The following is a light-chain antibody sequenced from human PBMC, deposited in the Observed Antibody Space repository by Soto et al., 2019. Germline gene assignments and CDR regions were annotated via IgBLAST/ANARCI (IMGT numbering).Light chain of an antibody. CDR2: RTF. V-gene: IGKV3-20*01. J-gene: IGKJ5*01. CDR3: QQYDTSPPT. Sequence: IVLTQSPGTLSLSPGERATLSWRASQPITSRYLAWYQHQPGQAPRLLIYRTFARAPGIPDRFSGGGSGTDFTLTISRLEREDFAVYYCQQYDTSPPTFGQGTRLDIK. CDR1: QPITSRY.